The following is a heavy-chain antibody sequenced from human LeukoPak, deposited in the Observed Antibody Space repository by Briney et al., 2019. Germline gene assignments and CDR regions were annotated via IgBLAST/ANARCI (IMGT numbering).Heavy chain of an antibody. CDR2: IYHSGSPNSGTT. Sequence: PSETLSLTCNVSGGSISSYYWSWIRQPPGKGLERIGYIYHSGSPNSGTTDYNPSLKSRVTISVDTSKNQFSLKLSSVTAADTAMHYCARHGGATFDYWGQGTLVTVSS. CDR3: ARHGGATFDY. D-gene: IGHD2-15*01. CDR1: GGSISSYY. J-gene: IGHJ4*02. V-gene: IGHV4-59*08.